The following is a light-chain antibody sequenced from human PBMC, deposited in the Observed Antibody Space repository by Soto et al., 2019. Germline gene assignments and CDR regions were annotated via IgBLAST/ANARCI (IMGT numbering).Light chain of an antibody. V-gene: IGLV2-8*01. Sequence: QSVLTQPPSASGSPGQSVAISCTGTSSDVGGYNYVSWYQQYPGKAPKLMIYDVTKRPSGVPDRFSGYKSGNTASLTVSGLQAEDEDDYYCSSYAGTHVVFGTGTKLTVL. CDR2: DVT. J-gene: IGLJ1*01. CDR1: SSDVGGYNY. CDR3: SSYAGTHVV.